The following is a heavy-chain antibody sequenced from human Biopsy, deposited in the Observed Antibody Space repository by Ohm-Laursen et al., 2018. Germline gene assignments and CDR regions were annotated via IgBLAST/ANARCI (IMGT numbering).Heavy chain of an antibody. J-gene: IGHJ4*02. CDR1: GGPFTGHY. CDR2: ISYTGYP. Sequence: TLSLTCTVSGGPFTGHYWRGITQPPGKGLEWIGHISYTGYPSYNASLKSRVTISVDTSRNHFPLRLSSLTAADTGVYYCARGSNDFGGLYFPRWGQGTLLTVSS. CDR3: ARGSNDFGGLYFPR. D-gene: IGHD4-23*01. V-gene: IGHV4-59*11.